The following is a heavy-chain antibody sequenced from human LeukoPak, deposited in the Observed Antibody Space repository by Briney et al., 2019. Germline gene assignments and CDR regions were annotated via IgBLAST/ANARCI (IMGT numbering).Heavy chain of an antibody. CDR2: IKEDGSEK. D-gene: IGHD3-3*01. J-gene: IGHJ5*02. V-gene: IGHV3-7*03. CDR1: GFTFSSFW. Sequence: GGSLRLSCAGSGFTFSSFWMSWVRQAPGKGLEWVANIKEDGSEKYYVDSVKGRFTISRDNAKNSLYLQMNSLRADDTAVYYCAREFSWGQGALVTVSS. CDR3: AREFS.